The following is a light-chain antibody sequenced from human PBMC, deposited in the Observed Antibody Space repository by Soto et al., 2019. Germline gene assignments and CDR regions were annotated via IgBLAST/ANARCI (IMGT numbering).Light chain of an antibody. Sequence: IVLTQSTATLSLSPGERATLSCRASQSVSSYLAWYQQKPGQAPRLLIYDASNRATGIPARFSGTGSGTDFTLTISSLEPEDSAVYYCQQRSNWLWTFGQGTKVDIK. CDR1: QSVSSY. V-gene: IGKV3-11*01. CDR3: QQRSNWLWT. CDR2: DAS. J-gene: IGKJ1*01.